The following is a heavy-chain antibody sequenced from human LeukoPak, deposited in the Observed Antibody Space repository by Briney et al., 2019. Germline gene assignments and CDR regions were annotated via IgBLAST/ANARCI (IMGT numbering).Heavy chain of an antibody. CDR2: IRSKAYGGTT. CDR1: GFTFGDYA. V-gene: IGHV3-49*04. J-gene: IGHJ4*02. CDR3: TRGGYYDSSGYPYFDY. D-gene: IGHD3-22*01. Sequence: GGSLRLSCTASGFTFGDYAMGWVRQAPGKGLEWVGFIRSKAYGGTTEYAASVKGRFTISGDDSKSIAYLQMNSLKTEDTAVYYCTRGGYYDSSGYPYFDYWGQGTLVTVSS.